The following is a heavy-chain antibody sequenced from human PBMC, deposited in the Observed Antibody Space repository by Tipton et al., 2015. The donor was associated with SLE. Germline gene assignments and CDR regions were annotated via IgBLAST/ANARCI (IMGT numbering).Heavy chain of an antibody. CDR3: ARHLCTNGVCPFDY. J-gene: IGHJ4*02. CDR2: IYENGGT. D-gene: IGHD2-8*01. Sequence: TLSLTCIVSGGSITSNNHCWGWIRQPPGKGLEWIGHIYENGGTNYNPSLRSRVTMSMDTSKNQFSLDLTSLTAADTAVYYCARHLCTNGVCPFDYWGQGILVTVSS. V-gene: IGHV4-61*05. CDR1: GGSITSNNHC.